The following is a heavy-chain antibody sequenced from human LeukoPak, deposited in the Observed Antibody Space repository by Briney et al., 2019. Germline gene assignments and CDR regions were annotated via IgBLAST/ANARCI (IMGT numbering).Heavy chain of an antibody. Sequence: PSETLSLTCAVYGGSSSGYYWSWIRQPPGKGLEWIGEINHSGSTNYNPSLKSRVTISVDTSKNQFSLKLSSVTAADTAVYYCARVPTYYDFWSGYGHYYMDVWGKGTTVTVSS. J-gene: IGHJ6*03. D-gene: IGHD3-3*01. CDR3: ARVPTYYDFWSGYGHYYMDV. CDR1: GGSSSGYY. CDR2: INHSGST. V-gene: IGHV4-34*01.